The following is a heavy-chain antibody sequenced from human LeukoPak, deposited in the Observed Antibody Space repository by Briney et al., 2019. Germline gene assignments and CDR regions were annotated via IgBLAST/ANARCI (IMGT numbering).Heavy chain of an antibody. V-gene: IGHV1-69*01. D-gene: IGHD2/OR15-2a*01. CDR3: ARDLGTTSYNWFDP. CDR1: GGTVSSYA. J-gene: IGHJ5*02. CDR2: IIPIFGTP. Sequence: SVKVSCKASGGTVSSYAITWVRQAPGQGLEWMGGIIPIFGTPNYAQKFQGRVTITADESTSTAYMELSSLRSEDTAVYYCARDLGTTSYNWFDPWGQGTLVTVSS.